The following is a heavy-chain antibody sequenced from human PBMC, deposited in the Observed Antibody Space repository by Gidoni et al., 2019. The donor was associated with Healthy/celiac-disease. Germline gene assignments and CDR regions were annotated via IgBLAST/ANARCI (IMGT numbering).Heavy chain of an antibody. CDR3: TTDLSFTMIRPRHFVDY. D-gene: IGHD3-22*01. Sequence: FTISRDDSKNTLYLQMNSLKTEDTAVYYCTTDLSFTMIRPRHFVDYWGQGTLVTVSS. V-gene: IGHV3-15*01. J-gene: IGHJ4*02.